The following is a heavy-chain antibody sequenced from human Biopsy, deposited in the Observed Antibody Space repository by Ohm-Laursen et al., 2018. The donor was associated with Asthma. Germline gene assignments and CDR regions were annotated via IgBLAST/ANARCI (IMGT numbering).Heavy chain of an antibody. J-gene: IGHJ5*02. V-gene: IGHV4-30-2*01. CDR3: ARIYDYWSGHYGFDP. CDR1: GVSVGTRGYS. Sequence: TLSLTCAVSGVSVGTRGYSWTWIRQTPGRGLEWIGYLYHSGTTYYNPSLRSRVAILEGKSRNQFSLNLKSVTAADTAVYYCARIYDYWSGHYGFDPWGQGTLVTVPS. D-gene: IGHD3-3*01. CDR2: LYHSGTT.